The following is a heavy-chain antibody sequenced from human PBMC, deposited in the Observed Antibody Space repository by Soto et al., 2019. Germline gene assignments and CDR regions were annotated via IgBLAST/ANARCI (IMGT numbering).Heavy chain of an antibody. CDR1: GYTLTELS. D-gene: IGHD3-22*01. CDR2: FDPEDGET. Sequence: ASVKVSCKVSGYTLTELSMHWVRQAPGKGLAWMGGFDPEDGETIYAQKFQGRVTMTEDTSTDTASMELSSLRSEDTAVYYCATDRATSPTYYYDSSGHEYFQHWGQGTLVTVSS. J-gene: IGHJ1*01. CDR3: ATDRATSPTYYYDSSGHEYFQH. V-gene: IGHV1-24*01.